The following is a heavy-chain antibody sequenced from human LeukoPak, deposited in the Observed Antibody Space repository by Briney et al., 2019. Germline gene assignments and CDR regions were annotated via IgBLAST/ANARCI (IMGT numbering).Heavy chain of an antibody. J-gene: IGHJ4*02. CDR2: ISYDGSNK. CDR3: AKGVYYDNSGYYWDY. CDR1: GFTFSSYA. Sequence: GGSLRLSCAASGFTFSSYAMHWVRQAPGKGLEWVAVISYDGSNKYYADSVKGRFTISRDNSKNTLYLQMNSLRAEDTAVYYCAKGVYYDNSGYYWDYWGQGTLVTVSS. D-gene: IGHD3-22*01. V-gene: IGHV3-30-3*01.